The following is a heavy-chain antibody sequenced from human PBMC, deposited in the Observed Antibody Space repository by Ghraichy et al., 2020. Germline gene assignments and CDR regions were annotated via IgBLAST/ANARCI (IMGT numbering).Heavy chain of an antibody. Sequence: ASVKVSCKASGYTFTSYYVHWVRQAPGQGLEWMGIINPSGGSTSYAQKFQGRVTMTRDTSTSTVYMELSSLRSEDTAVYYCARGGKYYYDSSGYYYGDDAFDIWGQGTMVTVSS. CDR3: ARGGKYYYDSSGYYYGDDAFDI. V-gene: IGHV1-46*03. J-gene: IGHJ3*02. CDR1: GYTFTSYY. D-gene: IGHD3-22*01. CDR2: INPSGGST.